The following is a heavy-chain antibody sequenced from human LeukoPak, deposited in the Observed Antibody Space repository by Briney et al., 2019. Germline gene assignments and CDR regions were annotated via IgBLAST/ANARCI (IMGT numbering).Heavy chain of an antibody. CDR2: ISSSSSTI. CDR3: ARDLIVGATNWFDP. V-gene: IGHV3-48*04. J-gene: IGHJ5*02. D-gene: IGHD1-26*01. CDR1: GFTFSSYA. Sequence: GGSLRLSCAASGFTFSSYALHWVRQAPGKGLEWVSYISSSSSTIYYADSVKGRFTISRDNAKNSLYLQMNSLRAEDTAVYYCARDLIVGATNWFDPWGQGTLVTVSS.